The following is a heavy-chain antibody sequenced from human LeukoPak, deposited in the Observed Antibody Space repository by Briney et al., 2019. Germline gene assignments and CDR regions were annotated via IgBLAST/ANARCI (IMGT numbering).Heavy chain of an antibody. CDR2: INYDGSIT. CDR3: ARDAVGATPIDY. D-gene: IGHD1-26*01. V-gene: IGHV3-74*01. J-gene: IGHJ4*02. Sequence: GGSLRLSCAASVFTISSHWMHWVRQAPGKGLVWVSRINYDGSITNYADSVKGRFTISRDNAKNTLYLQMDSLRDEDTAMYYCARDAVGATPIDYWGQGTLVTVSS. CDR1: VFTISSHW.